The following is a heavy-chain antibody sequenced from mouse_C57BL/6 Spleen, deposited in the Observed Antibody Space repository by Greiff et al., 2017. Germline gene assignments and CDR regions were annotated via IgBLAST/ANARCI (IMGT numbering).Heavy chain of an antibody. CDR1: GFTFSDYY. CDR3: ARDNMVTHFDY. D-gene: IGHD2-2*01. CDR2: ITYDGSST. J-gene: IGHJ2*01. V-gene: IGHV5-16*01. Sequence: EVQLVESEGGLVQPGSSMKLSCTASGFTFSDYYMAWVRQVPEKGLEWVANITYDGSSTYYLDSLKSRFIISRDNAKNILYLQMSSLKSEDTATYYCARDNMVTHFDYWGQGTTLTVSS.